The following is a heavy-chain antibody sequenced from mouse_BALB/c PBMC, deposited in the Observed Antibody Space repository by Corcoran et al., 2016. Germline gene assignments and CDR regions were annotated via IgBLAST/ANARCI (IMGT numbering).Heavy chain of an antibody. CDR3: AKTARATSWFAY. CDR1: GYSISRGYY. CDR2: ISYDGSN. V-gene: IGHV3-6*02. J-gene: IGHJ3*01. Sequence: DVQLQESGPGLAKPSQSLSLTCSVTGYSISRGYYWNWIRQFPGNKLEWMGYISYDGSNNHNPSLENLISITRATSKNQFFLKLNSVTTEDTATDDWAKTARATSWFAYWGQGTRVTVSA. D-gene: IGHD3-2*01.